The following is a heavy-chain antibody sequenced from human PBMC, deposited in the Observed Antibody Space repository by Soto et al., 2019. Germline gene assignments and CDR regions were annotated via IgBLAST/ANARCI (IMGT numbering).Heavy chain of an antibody. D-gene: IGHD3-22*01. CDR3: ATTVPQRSDYYDSSGYPDAFDI. CDR1: GGSISSGCYY. V-gene: IGHV4-31*03. J-gene: IGHJ3*02. CDR2: IYYSGST. Sequence: CTVSGGSISSGCYYWSWIRQHPGKGLEWIGYIYYSGSTYYNPSLKSRVTISVDTSKNQFSLKLSSVTAADTAVYYCATTVPQRSDYYDSSGYPDAFDIWGQGTTVTVSS.